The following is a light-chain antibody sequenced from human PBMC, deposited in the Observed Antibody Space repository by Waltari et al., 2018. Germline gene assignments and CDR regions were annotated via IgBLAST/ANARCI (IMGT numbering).Light chain of an antibody. CDR3: QQYDVWPPLT. V-gene: IGKV3-15*01. Sequence: EIVMTQSPATLSVSPGERATLSCRASQSVSSNLAWYQQKPGQAPRPLIYGASTRAPGIPARFSGSGSGTEFTLIISSLQSEDFAVDYCQQYDVWPPLTFGGGTKVEIK. CDR2: GAS. J-gene: IGKJ4*01. CDR1: QSVSSN.